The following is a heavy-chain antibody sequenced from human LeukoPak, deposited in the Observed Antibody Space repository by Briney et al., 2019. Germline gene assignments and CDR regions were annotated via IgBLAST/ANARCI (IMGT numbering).Heavy chain of an antibody. CDR3: ARGRESSIAARPVEFDP. Sequence: GGSLRLSCAASGFTFSTYTMNWVRQAPGKGLEWVSSISSSSSYIYYADSVKGRFTISRDNAKNSLYLQMNSLRAEDTAVYYCARGRESSIAARPVEFDPWGQGTLVTVSS. V-gene: IGHV3-21*01. D-gene: IGHD6-6*01. J-gene: IGHJ5*02. CDR1: GFTFSTYT. CDR2: ISSSSSYI.